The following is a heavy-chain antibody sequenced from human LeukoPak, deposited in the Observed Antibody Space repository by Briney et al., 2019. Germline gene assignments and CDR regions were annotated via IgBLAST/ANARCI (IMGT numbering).Heavy chain of an antibody. Sequence: SETLSLTCTVSGGSISSSSYYWGWIRQPPGKGLEWIGSIYYSGSTYYNPSLKIRVTISVDTSKNQFSLKLSSVTAADTAVYYCARGMYYDFWSGYYTGRYYFDYWGQGTLVTVSS. J-gene: IGHJ4*02. CDR1: GGSISSSSYY. CDR3: ARGMYYDFWSGYYTGRYYFDY. D-gene: IGHD3-3*01. V-gene: IGHV4-39*07. CDR2: IYYSGST.